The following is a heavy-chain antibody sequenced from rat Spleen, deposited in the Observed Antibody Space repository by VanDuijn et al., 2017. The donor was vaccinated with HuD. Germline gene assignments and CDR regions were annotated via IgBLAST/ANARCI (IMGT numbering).Heavy chain of an antibody. J-gene: IGHJ3*01. CDR2: INSAGST. CDR3: ARSDGTHYYLPFIY. CDR1: GHSIASSYR. D-gene: IGHD1-12*02. Sequence: EVQLQESGPGLVKPSQSLSLTCSVTGHSIASSYRWNWIRKFPGNRLEWMGYINSAGSTNYKPSLKSRISISRDASKNQFFLQVNSVTTEDTATYYCARSDGTHYYLPFIYWGQGTQVTVSS. V-gene: IGHV3-3*01.